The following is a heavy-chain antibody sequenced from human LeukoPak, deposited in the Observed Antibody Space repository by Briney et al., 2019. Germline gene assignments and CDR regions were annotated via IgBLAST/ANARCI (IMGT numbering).Heavy chain of an antibody. Sequence: GGSLRLSCAASGFTFSSYGMHWVRQAPGKGLEWVAVVSYDGSNKYYADSVKGRFTISRDNSKNTLYLQMNSLRAEDTAVYYCARDRVTTGFDYYYGMDVWGQGTTVTVSS. CDR1: GFTFSSYG. V-gene: IGHV3-30*19. CDR2: VSYDGSNK. D-gene: IGHD4-17*01. CDR3: ARDRVTTGFDYYYGMDV. J-gene: IGHJ6*02.